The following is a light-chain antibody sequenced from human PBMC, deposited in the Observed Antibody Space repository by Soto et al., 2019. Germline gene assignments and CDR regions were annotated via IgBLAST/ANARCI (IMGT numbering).Light chain of an antibody. CDR3: QQGCGLPWT. CDR2: GAS. V-gene: IGKV3-20*01. CDR1: QAVSSSL. J-gene: IGKJ1*01. Sequence: EIVLTQSPGTLSMSPGERATLSCRASQAVSSSLLAWYQHKPGQAPRLVIYGASSRATGIPDRFSGSGSGTDFTLTISRLEPEDFAVYYWQQGCGLPWTFGQGTKVEIK.